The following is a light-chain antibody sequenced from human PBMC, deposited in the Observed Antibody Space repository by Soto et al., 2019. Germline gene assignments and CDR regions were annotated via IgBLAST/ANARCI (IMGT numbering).Light chain of an antibody. V-gene: IGLV1-47*01. Sequence: QSVLTQPPSASGTPGQRVTISCSGSSSNIGSNYVYWYQQLPGTVPQLLIYRNSERPSGVPDRFSGSKSGTSASLAISGLRYEDEADYCCAAWDDSLSGVVFGGGTKLTVL. CDR1: SSNIGSNY. J-gene: IGLJ2*01. CDR3: AAWDDSLSGVV. CDR2: RNS.